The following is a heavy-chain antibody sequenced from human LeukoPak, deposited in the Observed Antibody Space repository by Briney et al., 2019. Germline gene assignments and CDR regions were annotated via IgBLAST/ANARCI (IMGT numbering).Heavy chain of an antibody. J-gene: IGHJ4*02. CDR1: GYTFTSYY. D-gene: IGHD3-22*01. V-gene: IGHV1-46*01. Sequence: ASVKVSCKASGYTFTSYYMHWVRQAPGQGLEWMGIINPSGGSTSYAQKFQGRVTMTRDTSTSTVYMELSSLRSEDTAVYHCARDLVGDSSGYYECYFDYWGQGTLVTVSS. CDR2: INPSGGST. CDR3: ARDLVGDSSGYYECYFDY.